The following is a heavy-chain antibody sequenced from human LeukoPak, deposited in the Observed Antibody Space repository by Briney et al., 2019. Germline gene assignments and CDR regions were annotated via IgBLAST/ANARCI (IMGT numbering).Heavy chain of an antibody. CDR2: ISGSGGST. V-gene: IGHV3-23*01. CDR3: AKERVIAAVGTVGFDP. D-gene: IGHD6-13*01. J-gene: IGHJ5*02. Sequence: GGSLRLSCAASGFTFSIYPMSWVRQAPGKGLEWVSAISGSGGSTYYADSVKGRFTVSRDNSKNTVYLQMSSLRADDTAVYYCAKERVIAAVGTVGFDPWGQGTLVTVSS. CDR1: GFTFSIYP.